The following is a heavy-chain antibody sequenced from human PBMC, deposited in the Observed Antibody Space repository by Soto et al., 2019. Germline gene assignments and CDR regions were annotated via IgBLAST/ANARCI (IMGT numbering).Heavy chain of an antibody. Sequence: GASVKVSCKASGYTFTGYYMHWVRQAPGQGLEWMGWINPNSGGTNYAQKFQGWVTMTRDTSISTAYMELSRLRSDDTAVYYCARDVARLELRRYYYGMDVWGQGTTVIFSS. CDR3: ARDVARLELRRYYYGMDV. J-gene: IGHJ6*02. V-gene: IGHV1-2*04. CDR1: GYTFTGYY. CDR2: INPNSGGT. D-gene: IGHD1-7*01.